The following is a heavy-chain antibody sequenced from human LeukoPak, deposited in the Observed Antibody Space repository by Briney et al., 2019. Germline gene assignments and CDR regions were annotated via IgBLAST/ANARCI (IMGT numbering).Heavy chain of an antibody. D-gene: IGHD5-12*01. CDR3: ARHLGSRRYSGYDFWYFDL. J-gene: IGHJ2*01. Sequence: PSETLSLTCAVSGGSISSSSYYWGWIRQPPGKGLEWIGSIYYSGSTYYNPSLKSRVTISVDTSKNQFSLKLSSVTAADTAVYYCARHLGSRRYSGYDFWYFDLWGRGTLVTVSS. CDR1: GGSISSSSYY. V-gene: IGHV4-39*01. CDR2: IYYSGST.